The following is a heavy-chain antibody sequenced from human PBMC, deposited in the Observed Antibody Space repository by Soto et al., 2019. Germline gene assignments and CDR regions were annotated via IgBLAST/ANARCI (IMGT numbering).Heavy chain of an antibody. CDR2: ISAYNGNT. Sequence: AKVSCKASGYSFTSYGISWARQATGQGLEWMGWISAYNGNTNYAQKLQGRVTMTTDTSTSTAYMELRSLRSDDTAVYYCARVHSSGWYIPFDPWGQGTLVTVSS. V-gene: IGHV1-18*04. CDR3: ARVHSSGWYIPFDP. J-gene: IGHJ5*02. D-gene: IGHD6-19*01. CDR1: GYSFTSYG.